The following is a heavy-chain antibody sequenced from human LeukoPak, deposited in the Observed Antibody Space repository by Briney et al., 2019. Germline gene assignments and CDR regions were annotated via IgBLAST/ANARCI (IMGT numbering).Heavy chain of an antibody. CDR2: IWYDGSNK. D-gene: IGHD6-13*01. V-gene: IGHV3-33*01. CDR1: GFTFSSYD. CDR3: ARDFPYIAAAAASGPLGRSYFDY. Sequence: GGSLRLICAAFGFTFSSYDLHWVRQAPGKGLEWVAVIWYDGSNKYYADSVKGRFTISRDNSKNTLYLQMNSLRAEDTAVYYCARDFPYIAAAAASGPLGRSYFDYWGQGTLVTVSS. J-gene: IGHJ4*02.